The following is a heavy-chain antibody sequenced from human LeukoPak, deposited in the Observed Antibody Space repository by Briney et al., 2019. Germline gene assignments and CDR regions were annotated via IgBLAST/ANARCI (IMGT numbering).Heavy chain of an antibody. CDR3: ARGLAAAAHDY. CDR2: IYTSGST. Sequence: SETLSLTCTVSGGSISSGSYYWSWIRQPAGKGLEWIGRIYTSGSTNYNPSLKSRVAISVDTSKNQFSLKLSSVTAADTAVYYCARGLAAAAHDYWGQGTLVTVSS. V-gene: IGHV4-61*02. CDR1: GGSISSGSYY. J-gene: IGHJ4*02. D-gene: IGHD6-13*01.